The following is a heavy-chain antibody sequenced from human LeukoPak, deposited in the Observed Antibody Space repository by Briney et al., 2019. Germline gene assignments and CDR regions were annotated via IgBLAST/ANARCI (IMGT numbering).Heavy chain of an antibody. CDR1: GGSFSGYY. Sequence: SETLSLTCAVYGGSFSGYYWSWIRQPPGKGLEWIGEINHSGSTNYNPSLKSRVTISVDTSKNQFSLKLSSVTAADTAVYYCARIQYNSGWGQRWFDPWGQGTLVTVSS. V-gene: IGHV4-34*01. D-gene: IGHD6-19*01. CDR3: ARIQYNSGWGQRWFDP. J-gene: IGHJ5*02. CDR2: INHSGST.